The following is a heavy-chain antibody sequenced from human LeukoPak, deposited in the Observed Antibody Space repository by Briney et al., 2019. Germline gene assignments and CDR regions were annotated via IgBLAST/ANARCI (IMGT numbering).Heavy chain of an antibody. D-gene: IGHD3-10*01. CDR3: ANYGSGTYRFDP. J-gene: IGHJ5*02. CDR2: INHSGTT. CDR1: GGSLSSGGYY. V-gene: IGHV4-31*03. Sequence: SETLSLTCTVSGGSLSSGGYYWSWIRQHLGKGLEWIGYINHSGTTYYNPSLKSRVTISVDTSKNHFSLMLRSVTAADTAVYYCANYGSGTYRFDPWGQGTLVTVSS.